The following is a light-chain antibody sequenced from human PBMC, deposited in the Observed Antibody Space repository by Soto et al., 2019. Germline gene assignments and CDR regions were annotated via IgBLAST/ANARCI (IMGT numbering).Light chain of an antibody. CDR2: GAS. Sequence: DIHMTQSPYSLSASVGDTVTITCRASQNIDMYLNWYQQKPGKAPRVLISGASNLQSGVPSRFTGSGSVTDFTLTIISLQAEDFASYFCQHTFNSPPWTFGQGTKVEV. CDR3: QHTFNSPPWT. J-gene: IGKJ1*01. CDR1: QNIDMY. V-gene: IGKV1-39*01.